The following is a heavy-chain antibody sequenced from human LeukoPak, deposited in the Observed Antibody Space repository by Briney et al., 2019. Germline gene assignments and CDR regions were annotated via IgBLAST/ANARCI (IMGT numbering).Heavy chain of an antibody. Sequence: GGSLRLSCAASGSIPFSSYSMSWVRQAPGKGLEWVSAITSSGETTYYADSVKDRFTISRDNSKNMVYLQMNSLRAEDAATYYCAKMQGYFDYWGQGSLVTVSS. J-gene: IGHJ4*02. CDR3: AKMQGYFDY. CDR1: GSIPFSSYS. CDR2: ITSSGETT. V-gene: IGHV3-23*01.